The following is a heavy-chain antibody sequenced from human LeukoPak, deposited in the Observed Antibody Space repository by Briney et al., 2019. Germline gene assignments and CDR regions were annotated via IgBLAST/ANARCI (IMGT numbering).Heavy chain of an antibody. V-gene: IGHV4-34*01. J-gene: IGHJ6*02. CDR1: GGSFSGYY. CDR3: ARGPYCSSSSCSYGLDV. CDR2: INHSGST. Sequence: SETLSLTCAVYGGSFSGYYWSWIRQSPGKGLEWIGEINHSGSTNNNPSLKSRVSISVEMSKNQFSLKLSSVTAADTAVYYCARGPYCSSSSCSYGLDVWGQGTTVTVSS. D-gene: IGHD2-2*01.